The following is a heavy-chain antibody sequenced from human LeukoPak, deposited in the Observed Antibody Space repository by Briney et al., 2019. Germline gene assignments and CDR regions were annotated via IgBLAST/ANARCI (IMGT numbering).Heavy chain of an antibody. CDR2: ISSSSSYI. J-gene: IGHJ4*02. D-gene: IGHD5-18*01. CDR3: ARDSGYSYGSDY. V-gene: IGHV3-21*01. CDR1: GLTFSSYS. Sequence: KPGGSLRLSCAASGLTFSSYSMNWVRQAPGKGLAWVSSISSSSSYIYYADSVKGRFTISRDNAKNSLYLQMNSLRAEDTAVYYCARDSGYSYGSDYWGQGTLVTVSS.